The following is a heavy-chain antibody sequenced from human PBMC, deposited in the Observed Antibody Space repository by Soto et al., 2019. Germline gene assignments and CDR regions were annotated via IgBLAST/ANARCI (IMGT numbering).Heavy chain of an antibody. D-gene: IGHD3-22*01. CDR2: IHNSGTS. CDR1: GDTSTSYY. CDR3: ARDFYDSVGYTWFDS. J-gene: IGHJ5*01. V-gene: IGHV4-59*01. Sequence: LSLTCTVSGDTSTSYYWGWIRQAPGKGLEWIGHIHNSGTSTHNPSLNGRVTISIDMSKKQFSLKLTSLTPADTAVYYCARDFYDSVGYTWFDSWSQGTLVTVSS.